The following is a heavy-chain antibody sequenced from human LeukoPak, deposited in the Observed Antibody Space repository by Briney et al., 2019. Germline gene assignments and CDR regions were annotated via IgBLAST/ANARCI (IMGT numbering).Heavy chain of an antibody. CDR1: GFTFSSYA. CDR2: ISYDGSNK. V-gene: IGHV3-30-3*01. J-gene: IGHJ6*02. CDR3: AKVITIFGVVMTGGYYYGMDV. D-gene: IGHD3-3*01. Sequence: GGSLRLSCAASGFTFSSYAMHWVRQAPGKGLEWVAVISYDGSNKYYADSVKGRFTISRDNSKNTLYLQMNSLRAEDMAVYYCAKVITIFGVVMTGGYYYGMDVWGQGTTVTVSS.